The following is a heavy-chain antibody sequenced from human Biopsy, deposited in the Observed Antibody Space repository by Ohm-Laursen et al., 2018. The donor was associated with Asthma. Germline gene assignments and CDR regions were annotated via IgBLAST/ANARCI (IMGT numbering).Heavy chain of an antibody. CDR3: ARAVSSSSYWYFDL. J-gene: IGHJ2*01. Sequence: SQTLSLTCIVSGDAMSTSGSYWGWIRQSPRKGLEWIGSIYYSGRTYYNPSLESRVTISANTSKNHFSLKVTSVTAADTAVYYCARAVSSSSYWYFDLWGRGDLVTVSS. V-gene: IGHV4-39*02. CDR1: GDAMSTSGSY. D-gene: IGHD6-6*01. CDR2: IYYSGRT.